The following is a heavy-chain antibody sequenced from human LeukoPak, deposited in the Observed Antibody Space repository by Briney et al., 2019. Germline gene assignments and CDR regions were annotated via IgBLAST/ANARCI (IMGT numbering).Heavy chain of an antibody. CDR1: GFTFSSYW. J-gene: IGHJ6*03. Sequence: GGSLRLSCAASGFTFSSYWMSWVRQAPGKGLERVSNIKHDGSEKYYVDSVKGRFTISRDNAKNSLYLQMNSLRAEDTAVYYCARDRSTSCCHYYYYYMDVWGKGTTVTVSS. CDR2: IKHDGSEK. D-gene: IGHD2-2*01. CDR3: ARDRSTSCCHYYYYYMDV. V-gene: IGHV3-7*01.